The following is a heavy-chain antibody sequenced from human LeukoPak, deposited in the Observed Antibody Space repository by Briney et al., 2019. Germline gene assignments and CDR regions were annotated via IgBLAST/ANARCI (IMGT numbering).Heavy chain of an antibody. CDR3: AREIVVDY. Sequence: GGSLRLSCAASGISLSSFEMNWVRQAPGKGLEWVAVIRYDGSTKYYADSVKGRFTISRDNAKNSLYLQMNSLRAEDTAVYYCAREIVVDYWGQGTLVTVSS. J-gene: IGHJ4*02. V-gene: IGHV3-33*08. CDR1: GISLSSFE. CDR2: IRYDGSTK. D-gene: IGHD3-22*01.